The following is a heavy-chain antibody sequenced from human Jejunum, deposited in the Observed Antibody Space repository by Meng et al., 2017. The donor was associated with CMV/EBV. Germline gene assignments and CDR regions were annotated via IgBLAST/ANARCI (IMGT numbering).Heavy chain of an antibody. V-gene: IGHV2-5*02. J-gene: IGHJ4*02. D-gene: IGHD2-15*01. Sequence: QITLKESGPTLVKPTQTLTLTCTFSGFSLSTSGVGLGWIRQPPGKAREWLALIYGDGDKRYSPSLRSRLTITKDTSKNQVVLTMTNMDPVDTATYFCANSYCSRGTCYSFYYWGQGTLVTVSS. CDR3: ANSYCSRGTCYSFYY. CDR2: IYGDGDK. CDR1: GFSLSTSGVG.